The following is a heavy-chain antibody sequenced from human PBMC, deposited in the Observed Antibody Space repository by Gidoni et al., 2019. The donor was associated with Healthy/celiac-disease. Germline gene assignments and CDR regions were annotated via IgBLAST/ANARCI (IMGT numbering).Heavy chain of an antibody. CDR3: ARGHITMVRGVRLNWFDP. D-gene: IGHD3-10*01. CDR1: GGSISSSHW. J-gene: IGHJ5*02. V-gene: IGHV4-4*02. CDR2: IYHSGST. Sequence: QVQLQESGPGLVKPSGTLSLTCAVSGGSISSSHWWSWVRQPPGKGLEWIGEIYHSGSTNYNPSLKSRVTISVDKSKNQFSLKLSSVTAADTAVYYCARGHITMVRGVRLNWFDPWGQGTLVTVSS.